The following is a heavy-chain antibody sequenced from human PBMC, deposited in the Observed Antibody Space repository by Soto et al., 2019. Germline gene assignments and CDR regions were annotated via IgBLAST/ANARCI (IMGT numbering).Heavy chain of an antibody. J-gene: IGHJ4*02. Sequence: EVQLLESGGGLVQPGGSLRLSCAASGFIFSTYAMTWVRQAPGKGLEWVSTVSGGGGSTYYADSVKGRFTISRDNSKSTLYLQMNSLRAEDTAVYYCAKDRGYGSSGWYNYFDHWGQGTLVTVSS. CDR2: VSGGGGST. D-gene: IGHD6-19*01. CDR1: GFIFSTYA. CDR3: AKDRGYGSSGWYNYFDH. V-gene: IGHV3-23*01.